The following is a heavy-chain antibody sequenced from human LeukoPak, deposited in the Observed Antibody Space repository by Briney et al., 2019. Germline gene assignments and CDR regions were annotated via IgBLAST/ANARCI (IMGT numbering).Heavy chain of an antibody. CDR2: IYYSGST. V-gene: IGHV4-59*08. CDR3: ARLHYDYVWGSYRQYYFDY. D-gene: IGHD3-16*02. J-gene: IGHJ4*02. CDR1: GGSISSHY. Sequence: PSETLSLTCTVSGGSISSHYWSWLRQPPEKGLEWSGYIYYSGSTNYNPSLKSRVTISVDTSKNQFSLKLSSVTAADTAVYYCARLHYDYVWGSYRQYYFDYWGQGTLVTVSS.